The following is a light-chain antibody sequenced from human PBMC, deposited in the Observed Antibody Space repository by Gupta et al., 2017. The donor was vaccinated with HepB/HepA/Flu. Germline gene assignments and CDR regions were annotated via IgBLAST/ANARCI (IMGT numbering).Light chain of an antibody. Sequence: DIQMTQSPSSVSVSVGDRVTISCRASQGISSWLAWYQQKPGKVPKLHIYAASSLQSGVPSRFSGSGSGSGTDFTLTISSLQPEDFATYYCQQANSFPITFGQGTRLDIK. CDR1: QGISSW. CDR2: AAS. CDR3: QQANSFPIT. J-gene: IGKJ5*01. V-gene: IGKV1D-12*01.